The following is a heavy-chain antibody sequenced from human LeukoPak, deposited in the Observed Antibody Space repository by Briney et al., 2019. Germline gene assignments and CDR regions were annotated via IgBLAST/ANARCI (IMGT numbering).Heavy chain of an antibody. CDR1: GFTFSSYG. Sequence: PGGSLRLSCAASGFTFSSYGMHWVRQAPGKGLEWVSSISSSSTYIYYADSVKGRFTISRDNAENSLYLQMNSLRAEDTAVYYCARAKQLLVPDAFDIWGQGTMVTVSS. V-gene: IGHV3-21*01. D-gene: IGHD6-13*01. CDR3: ARAKQLLVPDAFDI. J-gene: IGHJ3*02. CDR2: ISSSSTYI.